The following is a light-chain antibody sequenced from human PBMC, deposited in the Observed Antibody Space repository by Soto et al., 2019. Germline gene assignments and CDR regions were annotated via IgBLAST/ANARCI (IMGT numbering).Light chain of an antibody. CDR3: LSYDSSLSGWV. CDR2: GTN. J-gene: IGLJ3*02. Sequence: QSVLTQPPSVSGAPGQRVTISCTGSSSNIGSDYDVHWYQQIPGTAPQLLIYGTNNRPSGFPDRFSGSKSDTSASLAITGLQAEDEADFYCLSYDSSLSGWVFGGGTKLTVL. V-gene: IGLV1-40*01. CDR1: SSNIGSDYD.